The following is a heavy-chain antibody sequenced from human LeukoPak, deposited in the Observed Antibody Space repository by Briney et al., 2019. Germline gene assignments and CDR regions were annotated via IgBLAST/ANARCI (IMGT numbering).Heavy chain of an antibody. V-gene: IGHV1-8*01. CDR3: ARGVLPSASHFDY. J-gene: IGHJ4*02. Sequence: SSVKVSCNSSGYTFGSYDINWVRQAPAQGLEWMGLMNPNSCNTGYAQRFHGRLTITGNTSIRTFYMELSSLRSEDPAVYFCARGVLPSASHFDYWGRGTLVTVSS. CDR2: MNPNSCNT. CDR1: GYTFGSYD. D-gene: IGHD2-2*01.